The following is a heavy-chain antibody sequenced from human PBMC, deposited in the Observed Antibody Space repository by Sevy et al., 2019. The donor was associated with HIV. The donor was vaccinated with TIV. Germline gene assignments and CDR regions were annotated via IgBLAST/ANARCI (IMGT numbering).Heavy chain of an antibody. D-gene: IGHD3-3*01. CDR2: ISYDGSNK. CDR1: GFTFSSYA. CDR3: ARGPYPLEWLYGMDV. Sequence: GGSLRLSCAASGFTFSSYAMHWVRQAPGKGLEWVAVISYDGSNKYYADSVKGRFTISRDNSKNTLYLQMNSLRAEDTAVYYCARGPYPLEWLYGMDVWGQGTTVTVSS. J-gene: IGHJ6*02. V-gene: IGHV3-30-3*01.